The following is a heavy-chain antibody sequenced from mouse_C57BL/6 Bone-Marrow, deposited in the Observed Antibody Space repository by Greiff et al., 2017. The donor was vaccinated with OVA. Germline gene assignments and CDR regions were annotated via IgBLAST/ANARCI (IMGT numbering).Heavy chain of an antibody. D-gene: IGHD1-1*01. CDR1: GYTFTSYW. J-gene: IGHJ3*01. CDR2: IDPSDSYT. V-gene: IGHV1-50*01. Sequence: VQLQQPGAELVKPGASVKLSCKASGYTFTSYWMQWVKQRPGQGLEWIGEIDPSDSYTNYNQKFKGKATLTVDTSSSTAYMQLSSLTSEDSAVYYCARGDYGSRGAWFAYWGQGTLVTVSA. CDR3: ARGDYGSRGAWFAY.